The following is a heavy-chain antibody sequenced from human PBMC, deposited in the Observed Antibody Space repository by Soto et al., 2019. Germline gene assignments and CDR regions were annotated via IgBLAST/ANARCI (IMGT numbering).Heavy chain of an antibody. CDR1: GYSFATYW. V-gene: IGHV5-51*01. CDR2: IYPGDSDT. Sequence: PGESLKISCKGFGYSFATYWIGWVRQMPGKGLEWMGIIYPGDSDTRYSPSFQGQVTISADKSISTAYLQWSSLKASDTAMYYCARTSDYDAYDIWGQGTMVTVSS. CDR3: ARTSDYDAYDI. J-gene: IGHJ3*02. D-gene: IGHD4-17*01.